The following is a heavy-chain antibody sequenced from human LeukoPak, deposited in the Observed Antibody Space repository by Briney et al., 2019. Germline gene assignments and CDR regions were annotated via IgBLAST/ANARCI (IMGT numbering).Heavy chain of an antibody. CDR2: ISFDGSIE. D-gene: IGHD6-13*01. CDR1: GFTFSNYG. CDR3: AKDIAAAGTEFDY. V-gene: IGHV3-30*18. Sequence: GKSLRLSCAASGFTFSNYGMHWVRQTPAKGLEWVALISFDGSIEYYADSVKGRSTISRDNSKNTLFLQMNSLRAEDTAVYYCAKDIAAAGTEFDYWGQGTLVTVSS. J-gene: IGHJ4*02.